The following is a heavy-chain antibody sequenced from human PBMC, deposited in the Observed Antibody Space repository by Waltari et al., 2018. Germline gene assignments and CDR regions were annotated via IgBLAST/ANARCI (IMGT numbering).Heavy chain of an antibody. D-gene: IGHD6-19*01. V-gene: IGHV4-34*01. CDR3: AGAVAGTERNKRHYYYYYMDV. CDR1: GGSFSGSY. Sequence: QVQLQQWGAGLLKPSETLSLTCAVYGGSFSGSYWSWFRQPPGKGLGWIGEINHSGSTNYNPSLKSRVTISVDTSKNQFSLKLSSVTAADTAVYYCAGAVAGTERNKRHYYYYYMDVWGKGTTVTVSS. J-gene: IGHJ6*03. CDR2: INHSGST.